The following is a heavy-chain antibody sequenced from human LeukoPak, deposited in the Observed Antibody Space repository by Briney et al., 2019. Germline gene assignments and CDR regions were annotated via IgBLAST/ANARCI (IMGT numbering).Heavy chain of an antibody. J-gene: IGHJ6*03. V-gene: IGHV3-7*01. CDR1: GFIFENYW. CDR2: IKQDGSEK. Sequence: GGSLRLSCEVSGFIFENYWMSWVRQASGKGLEWVANIKQDGSEKYYVDSVRGRFTISRDNSKNMLYLQMNSLRAEDTAVYHCAKDRDYGDYPSAYYYYMDVWGKGTTVTVSS. CDR3: AKDRDYGDYPSAYYYYMDV. D-gene: IGHD4-17*01.